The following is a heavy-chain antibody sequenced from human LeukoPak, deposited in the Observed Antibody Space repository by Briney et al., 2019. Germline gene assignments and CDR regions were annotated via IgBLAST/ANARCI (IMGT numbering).Heavy chain of an antibody. CDR2: IYRFGNT. J-gene: IGHJ1*01. CDR3: AGRGQRYFRD. CDR1: GDSISSDY. V-gene: IGHV4-4*08. Sequence: PPETLSLTCTVSGDSISSDYWSWIRQPPGKGLEWIGYIYRFGNTDYNPSLMRRVTVSLDTSKKQLSLNLTSVTTADTAVYYCAGRGQRYFRDWGQGTLVTVSS.